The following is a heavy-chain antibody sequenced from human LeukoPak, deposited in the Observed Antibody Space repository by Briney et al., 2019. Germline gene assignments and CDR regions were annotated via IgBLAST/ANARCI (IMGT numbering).Heavy chain of an antibody. J-gene: IGHJ4*02. V-gene: IGHV4-4*07. CDR3: ARLSGYSSCWYEYY. CDR1: SGSISGYY. Sequence: PSETLSLTRIVSSGSISGYYWNWIRQPAGKGLEWIGRIYTNVITNYNPSLKSRVTMSVDTSKNQFSLKLSSVTAADTAVYYCARLSGYSSCWYEYYWGQGTLVTVSS. D-gene: IGHD6-19*01. CDR2: IYTNVIT.